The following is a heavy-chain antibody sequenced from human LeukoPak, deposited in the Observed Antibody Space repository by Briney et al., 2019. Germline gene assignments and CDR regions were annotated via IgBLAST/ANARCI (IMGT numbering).Heavy chain of an antibody. V-gene: IGHV3-11*06. CDR3: AKVRGVAFDY. Sequence: GGSLRLSCAASGFTFSDYYMSWIRQAPGKGLEWVSYISSSSSYTNYADSVKGRFTISRGNAKNSLYLQMNSLRAEDTAVYYCAKVRGVAFDYWGQGTLVTVSS. J-gene: IGHJ4*02. CDR2: ISSSSSYT. CDR1: GFTFSDYY. D-gene: IGHD3-10*01.